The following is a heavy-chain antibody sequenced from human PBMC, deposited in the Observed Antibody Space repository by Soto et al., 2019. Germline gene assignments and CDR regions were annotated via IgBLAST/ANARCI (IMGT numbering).Heavy chain of an antibody. CDR2: IIPIFGTT. Sequence: GASVKVSCKASGGTFSSYATSWVRQAPGQGLEWMGGIIPIFGTTNYAQKFQGRVTITADESTSTVYMELSRLRSEDTAVYYCARHYGSSWYSYFHHWGQGTLVTVSS. CDR1: GGTFSSYA. CDR3: ARHYGSSWYSYFHH. D-gene: IGHD6-13*01. J-gene: IGHJ1*01. V-gene: IGHV1-69*13.